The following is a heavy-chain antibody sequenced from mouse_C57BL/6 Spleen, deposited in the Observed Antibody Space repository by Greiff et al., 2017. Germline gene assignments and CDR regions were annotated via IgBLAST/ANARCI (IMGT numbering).Heavy chain of an antibody. CDR2: IYPGAGDT. D-gene: IGHD1-1*01. CDR3: ARGTYYYGSSYDYYAMDY. J-gene: IGHJ4*01. Sequence: QVHVKQSGPELVKPGASVTISCKASGYAFSSSWMNWVKQRPGKGLEWIGRIYPGAGDTNYNGKVKGKATLTADKSSSTAYMQLSSLTSEDSAVYVCARGTYYYGSSYDYYAMDYWGQGTSVTVSS. V-gene: IGHV1-82*01. CDR1: GYAFSSSW.